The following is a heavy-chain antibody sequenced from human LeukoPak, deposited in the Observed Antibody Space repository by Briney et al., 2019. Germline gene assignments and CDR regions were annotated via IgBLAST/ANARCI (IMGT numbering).Heavy chain of an antibody. CDR1: GFTFSSYW. CDR3: ARKSHYGDYVDY. CDR2: INSDGSST. Sequence: GGSLRLSCAASGFTFSSYWMHWVRQAPGKGLVWVSRINSDGSSTSYADSVKGRFTISRDYAKNTLYLQMNSLRAEDTAVYYCARKSHYGDYVDYWGQGTLVTVSS. J-gene: IGHJ4*02. V-gene: IGHV3-74*01. D-gene: IGHD4-17*01.